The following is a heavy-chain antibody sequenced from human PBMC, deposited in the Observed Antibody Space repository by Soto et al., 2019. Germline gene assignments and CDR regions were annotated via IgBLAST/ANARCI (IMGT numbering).Heavy chain of an antibody. V-gene: IGHV5-51*01. Sequence: PGESLKISCKGSGYSFTSYWIGWVRQMPGKGLEWMGIIYPGDSDTRYSPSFQGQVTISADKSISTAYLQWSSLKASDTAMYYCARLPGIGGAGRVYNYYHMDVWAQGTTVPVSS. CDR3: ARLPGIGGAGRVYNYYHMDV. CDR2: IYPGDSDT. CDR1: GYSFTSYW. D-gene: IGHD6-19*01. J-gene: IGHJ6*03.